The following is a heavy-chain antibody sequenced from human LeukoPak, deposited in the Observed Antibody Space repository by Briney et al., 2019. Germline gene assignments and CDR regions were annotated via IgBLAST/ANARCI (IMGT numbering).Heavy chain of an antibody. CDR3: ASCGPLSRRTEGYYFYFMDV. CDR2: IYHSGST. Sequence: SETLSVTCAVSGYSISSGYYWGWIRQPPGKGVGWVGSIYHSGSTYYNPSLKSRVTITVDTSINESSLKLSCVTAADTAAYYCASCGPLSRRTEGYYFYFMDVGGKGTTVTVS. J-gene: IGHJ6*03. CDR1: GYSISSGYY. D-gene: IGHD1-14*01. V-gene: IGHV4-38-2*01.